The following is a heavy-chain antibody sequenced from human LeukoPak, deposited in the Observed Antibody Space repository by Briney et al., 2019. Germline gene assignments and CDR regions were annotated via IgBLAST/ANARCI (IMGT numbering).Heavy chain of an antibody. CDR3: AKAGAVVVVAAKYFDY. V-gene: IGHV3-23*01. Sequence: GGSLRLSCAASGFTFSSYAMSWVRQAPGKGLEWVSAISGSGGSTYYADSVKGRFTISRDNSKNTLYLQMNSLRAEDTAVYYCAKAGAVVVVAAKYFDYWGQGTLVTVSS. CDR2: ISGSGGST. J-gene: IGHJ4*02. CDR1: GFTFSSYA. D-gene: IGHD2-15*01.